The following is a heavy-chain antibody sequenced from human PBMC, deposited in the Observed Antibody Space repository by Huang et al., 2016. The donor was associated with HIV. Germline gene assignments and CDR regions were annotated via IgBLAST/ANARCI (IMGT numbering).Heavy chain of an antibody. V-gene: IGHV1-2*02. CDR2: INPKRGGT. D-gene: IGHD6-6*01. J-gene: IGHJ4*02. CDR1: GYTFTDSN. CDR3: ARDWSFGSSTSPAD. Sequence: QVQLVQSGAEVKHPGASVRVSCKASGYTFTDSNIHWVRQAPGQGLEGMGWINPKRGGTSYAQGFQGRVTMTRDTTISTVHMDLRRIQSDDTAVYFCARDWSFGSSTSPADWGQGTLVTVSS.